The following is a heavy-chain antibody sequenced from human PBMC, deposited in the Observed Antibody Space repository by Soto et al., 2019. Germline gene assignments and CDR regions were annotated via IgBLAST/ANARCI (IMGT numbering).Heavy chain of an antibody. CDR3: ARAIVGPTTTGCPDP. D-gene: IGHD1-26*01. V-gene: IGHV1-69*13. CDR1: GGTFSRYA. Sequence: SVKVSCKASGGTFSRYAISWVRQAPGQGLEWMGGIIPIFGTANYAQKFQGRVTITADESTSTAYMELSSLRFEDTAVYYCARAIVGPTTTGCPDPWGQGTPVTV. J-gene: IGHJ5*02. CDR2: IIPIFGTA.